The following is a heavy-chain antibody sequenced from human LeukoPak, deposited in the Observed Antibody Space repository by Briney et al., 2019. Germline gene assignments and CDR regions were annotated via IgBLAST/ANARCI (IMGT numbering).Heavy chain of an antibody. CDR2: IKQDGSEI. D-gene: IGHD5-18*01. J-gene: IGHJ4*02. CDR1: GFTFSIYW. CDR3: ARHLSGVTGYTYGRGIDY. Sequence: GGSLRLSCAASGFTFSIYWMSWVRQAPGKGLEWVANIKQDGSEIYYVDSVKGRFTISRDNAKTSLYLQMNSLRAEDTAVYYCARHLSGVTGYTYGRGIDYWGQGTLVTVSS. V-gene: IGHV3-7*01.